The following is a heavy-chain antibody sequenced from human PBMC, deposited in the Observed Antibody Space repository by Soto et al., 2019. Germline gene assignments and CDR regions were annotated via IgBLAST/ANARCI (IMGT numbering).Heavy chain of an antibody. CDR1: EFTFRNYW. J-gene: IGHJ4*02. Sequence: PGGSLRLSCAASEFTFRNYWMHWVRQGPGKGLVWVSRIKSDGSSTRYADSVKGRFTISRDNAENTLYLQMNSLRAEDTAVYYCAREVFGSGYYYFDYWGQGTLVTVSS. V-gene: IGHV3-74*01. D-gene: IGHD5-12*01. CDR3: AREVFGSGYYYFDY. CDR2: IKSDGSST.